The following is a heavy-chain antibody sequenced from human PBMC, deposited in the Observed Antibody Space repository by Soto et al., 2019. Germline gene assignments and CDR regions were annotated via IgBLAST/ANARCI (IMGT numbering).Heavy chain of an antibody. CDR2: VHSDGTTT. CDR1: GFTFDYYW. D-gene: IGHD3-10*01. Sequence: EVQLVESGGGLVQPGESRRLSCAASGFTFDYYWMHWVRQAPGKGLVWVSRVHSDGTTTTYADSVKGRFTISRDNARNTVSLQMSSLRAEDTAIYYCARGDRGGFDLWGHGTVVTVSS. J-gene: IGHJ3*01. CDR3: ARGDRGGFDL. V-gene: IGHV3-74*01.